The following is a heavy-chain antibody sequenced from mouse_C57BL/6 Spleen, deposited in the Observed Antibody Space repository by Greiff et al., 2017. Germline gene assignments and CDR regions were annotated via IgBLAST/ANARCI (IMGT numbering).Heavy chain of an antibody. V-gene: IGHV1-69*01. CDR3: ARRWTGTGDFDY. CDR1: GYTFTSYW. J-gene: IGHJ2*01. D-gene: IGHD4-1*01. Sequence: QVQLQQPGAELVMPGASVKLSCKASGYTFTSYWMHWVKQRPGQGLEWIGEIDPSDSYTNYNQKFKGKSTLTVDKSSSTAYMQLSSLTSEDSAVYYCARRWTGTGDFDYWGQGTTLTVSS. CDR2: IDPSDSYT.